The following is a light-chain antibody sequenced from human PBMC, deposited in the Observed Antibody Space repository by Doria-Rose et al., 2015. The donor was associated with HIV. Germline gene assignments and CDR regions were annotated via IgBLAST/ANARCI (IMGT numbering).Light chain of an antibody. CDR2: AAS. J-gene: IGKJ2*01. Sequence: TQSPSSLSAFTGDRVTITCRASQGISSYLAWYQQKPGKAPKLLIYAASTLQSGVPSRFSGSGSGTDFTLTISCLQSEDFAAYYCQQYYSYPRTFGQGTKLEIK. CDR3: QQYYSYPRT. V-gene: IGKV1-8*01. CDR1: QGISSY.